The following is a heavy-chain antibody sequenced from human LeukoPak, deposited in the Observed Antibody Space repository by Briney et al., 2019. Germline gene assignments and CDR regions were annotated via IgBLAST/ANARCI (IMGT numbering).Heavy chain of an antibody. CDR2: LSNDGGRG. J-gene: IGHJ4*02. CDR3: ASLPGYYGSGSYKGY. D-gene: IGHD3-10*01. V-gene: IGHV3-30*03. CDR1: GFTFNSNG. Sequence: HSGGSLRLSCAASGFTFNSNGVHWVRQAPGKGLEWVALLSNDGGRGWYADAVKGRFTISRDNSKNTLYLQMNSLRAEDTAVYYCASLPGYYGSGSYKGYWGQGTLVTVSS.